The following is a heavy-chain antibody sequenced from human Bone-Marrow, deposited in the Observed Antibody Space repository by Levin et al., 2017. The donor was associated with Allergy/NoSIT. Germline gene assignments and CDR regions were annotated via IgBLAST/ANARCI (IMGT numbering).Heavy chain of an antibody. CDR2: MNPNSGQS. V-gene: IGHV1-8*01. D-gene: IGHD4-17*01. Sequence: GESLKISCKTSGYTFIRHDLSWVRQAPGQGPEWMGWMNPNSGQSGYARKFKGRLSITRDTSISTAYMELSSLTAEDTAVYYCARGRLYSGEGLDVWGQGTTVIVSS. CDR1: GYTFIRHD. CDR3: ARGRLYSGEGLDV. J-gene: IGHJ6*02.